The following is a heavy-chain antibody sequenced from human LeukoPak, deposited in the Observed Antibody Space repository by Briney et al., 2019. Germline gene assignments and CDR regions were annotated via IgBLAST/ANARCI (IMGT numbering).Heavy chain of an antibody. J-gene: IGHJ4*02. CDR3: ARRGYSSGWRYFDY. D-gene: IGHD6-19*01. CDR2: IYYSGST. CDR1: GGSISSSSYY. V-gene: IGHV4-39*01. Sequence: PSETLSLTCTVSGGSISSSSYYWGWIRQPPGKGLEWIGSIYYSGSTYYNPSLKSRVTISVDTSKNQFSLKLSSVTAADTAVYYCARRGYSSGWRYFDYWGQGTLVTVSS.